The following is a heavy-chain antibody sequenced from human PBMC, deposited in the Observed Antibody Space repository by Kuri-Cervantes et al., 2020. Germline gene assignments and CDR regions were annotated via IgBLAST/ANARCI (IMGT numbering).Heavy chain of an antibody. CDR3: AKGYSYGSYWYFDL. Sequence: LSLTCAASGFTFSDYYMTWIRQAPGKGLEWVSYISSSGSTIYYADSVKGRFTISRDNAKNSLHLQMNSLRTEDTALYYCAKGYSYGSYWYFDLWGRGTLVTVSS. J-gene: IGHJ2*01. CDR1: GFTFSDYY. D-gene: IGHD5-18*01. CDR2: ISSSGSTI. V-gene: IGHV3-11*01.